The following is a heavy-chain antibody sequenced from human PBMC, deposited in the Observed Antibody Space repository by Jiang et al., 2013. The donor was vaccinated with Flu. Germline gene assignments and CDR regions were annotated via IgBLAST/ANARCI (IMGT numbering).Heavy chain of an antibody. CDR2: IHHSGRT. D-gene: IGHD6-19*01. CDR3: AAAGSVWFRTFDY. J-gene: IGHJ4*02. V-gene: IGHV4-59*08. Sequence: GLEWIADIHHSGRTNYNPSLKSRVTISVDTSKSQFSLRLRSVTAADTAVYYCAAAGSVWFRTFDYWGQGNLVTVSS.